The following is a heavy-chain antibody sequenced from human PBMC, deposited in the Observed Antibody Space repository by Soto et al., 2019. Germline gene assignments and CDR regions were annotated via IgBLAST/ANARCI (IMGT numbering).Heavy chain of an antibody. V-gene: IGHV3-23*01. CDR3: TKDWQHDS. CDR1: GFTFSNYA. J-gene: IGHJ5*01. D-gene: IGHD6-13*01. Sequence: EVQLLQSGGGLVQPGGSLRLSCAASGFTFSNYAMSWVRQAPGKGLERVSTINTNGVNRHYADSVKGRFSVSRDNSKNTLSLQMNSLRAEDTAVYYCTKDWQHDSWGHGTLVTVSS. CDR2: INTNGVNR.